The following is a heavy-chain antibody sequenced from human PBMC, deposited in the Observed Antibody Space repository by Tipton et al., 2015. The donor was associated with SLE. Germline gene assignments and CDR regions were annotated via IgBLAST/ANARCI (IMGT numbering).Heavy chain of an antibody. Sequence: TLSLTCFVSDGSISGYYWTWIRQPPGKGLEWIGNFYYGEKTNYNPSLKSRVTISGDTSKNRFSLKLSSVTAADTAVYYCARGGIQLWNWFDPWGQGTLVTVSS. CDR2: FYYGEKT. CDR3: ARGGIQLWNWFDP. CDR1: DGSISGYY. J-gene: IGHJ5*02. V-gene: IGHV4-59*08. D-gene: IGHD5-18*01.